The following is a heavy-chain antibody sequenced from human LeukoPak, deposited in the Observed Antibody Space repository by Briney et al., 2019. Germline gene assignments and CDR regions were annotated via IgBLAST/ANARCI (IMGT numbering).Heavy chain of an antibody. D-gene: IGHD2-15*01. V-gene: IGHV4-34*01. CDR1: GESFSGYY. CDR2: INHSGNT. CDR3: PRVSGYCSGVDFSSVTLFYYGMDV. Sequence: SETLSLTCAVYGESFSGYYWSWIRRPPGKGLEWIGEINHSGNTNYNPSLKSRVTISLHTSRFRFSLNLTSVTAAYRAVYYCPRVSGYCSGVDFSSVTLFYYGMDVWGQGTPVTVSS. J-gene: IGHJ6*02.